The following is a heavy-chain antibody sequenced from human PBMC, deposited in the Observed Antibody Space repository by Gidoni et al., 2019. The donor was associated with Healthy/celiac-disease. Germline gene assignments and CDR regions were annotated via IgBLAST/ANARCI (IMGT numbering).Heavy chain of an antibody. Sequence: VQLQQWGAGLLKPSETLSLTCAVYGGSFSGYYWRWIRQPPGKGLEWIGEIKHSDSTNNYPSLMSRVTISVDTSKNRFALKLSSVTAADTAVYYCAGSWGYSYGYLAPYFDYWGQGTLVTVSS. D-gene: IGHD5-18*01. CDR3: AGSWGYSYGYLAPYFDY. J-gene: IGHJ4*02. CDR2: IKHSDST. V-gene: IGHV4-34*01. CDR1: GGSFSGYY.